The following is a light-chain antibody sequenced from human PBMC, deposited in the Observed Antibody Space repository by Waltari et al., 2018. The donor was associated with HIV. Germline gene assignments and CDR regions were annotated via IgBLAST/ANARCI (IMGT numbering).Light chain of an antibody. Sequence: DIVMTQSPDSLAVSLGERATINCKPSQSLLYGSNTKNYLAWYQQKPGQPPKLLIYWASTRDSEVPDRFSGSGSGTDFTLTISSLQAEDVAVYYCQQYFGAPYTFGQGTKLEIK. V-gene: IGKV4-1*01. CDR3: QQYFGAPYT. J-gene: IGKJ2*01. CDR1: QSLLYGSNTKNY. CDR2: WAS.